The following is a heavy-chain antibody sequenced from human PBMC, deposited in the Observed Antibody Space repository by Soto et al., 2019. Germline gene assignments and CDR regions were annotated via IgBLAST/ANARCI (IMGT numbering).Heavy chain of an antibody. J-gene: IGHJ4*02. V-gene: IGHV3-7*01. Sequence: EVQLVESGGRLVQPGGSLRLSCAASGFTFSRKWMSWVRQAPGKGLELVATINDDERERYYVDPVKGRFTISRDNAKNSLYLQMNNLRAEDTAVYYCASLEPLSPKDWGQGTLVIVSS. CDR2: INDDERER. CDR3: ASLEPLSPKD. CDR1: GFTFSRKW.